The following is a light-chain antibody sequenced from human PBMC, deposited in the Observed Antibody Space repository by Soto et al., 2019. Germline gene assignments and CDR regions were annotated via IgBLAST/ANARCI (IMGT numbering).Light chain of an antibody. V-gene: IGKV1-9*01. CDR1: QGISSY. CDR3: QQFNTFPYN. CDR2: AAS. J-gene: IGKJ2*01. Sequence: DIQLTQSPSFLSASVGDRVTITCRASQGISSYLAWYQQKPGKAPQFLIYAASTLQSGVPSRFSGSGSGTEFTLTISSLQPEAFATYYCQQFNTFPYNFGQGTKLEIK.